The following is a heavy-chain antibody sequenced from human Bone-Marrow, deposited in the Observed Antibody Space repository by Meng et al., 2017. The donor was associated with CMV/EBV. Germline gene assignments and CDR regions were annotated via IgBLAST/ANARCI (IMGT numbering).Heavy chain of an antibody. Sequence: GSLRLSCIVSGGSISRSSYYWGWIRQPPGKGLEWIGSIYYSGSTDYNPSLKSRVTISVDTSKNQFSLKLSSVTAADTAVYYCARGNILVVIAPFDYWGQGTLVTVSS. CDR3: ARGNILVVIAPFDY. CDR1: GGSISRSSYY. V-gene: IGHV4-39*07. D-gene: IGHD2-21*01. J-gene: IGHJ4*02. CDR2: IYYSGST.